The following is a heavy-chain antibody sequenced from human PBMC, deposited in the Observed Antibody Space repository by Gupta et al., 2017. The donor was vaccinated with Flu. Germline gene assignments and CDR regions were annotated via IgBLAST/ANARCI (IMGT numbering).Heavy chain of an antibody. J-gene: IGHJ4*02. CDR1: GSTFATHY. CDR2: INPNGGST. Sequence: QVQLVQSGAEVKRPGASGKISCRTAGSTFATHYIHWVRQAPGQGLEWMGIINPNGGSTNYAQKFQGRVNMIGDTSTSTVYMELSSLRSEDTAVYYCARGMTGYTYGYNYCQYWGQGTLVTVSS. D-gene: IGHD5-18*01. CDR3: ARGMTGYTYGYNYCQY. V-gene: IGHV1-46*01.